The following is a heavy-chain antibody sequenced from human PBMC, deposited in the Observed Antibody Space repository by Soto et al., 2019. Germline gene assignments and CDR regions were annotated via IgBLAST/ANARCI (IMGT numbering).Heavy chain of an antibody. CDR3: ARSSDYDFWSDYYYYGMDV. V-gene: IGHV1-18*04. J-gene: IGHJ6*02. CDR1: GYTFTSYG. CDR2: ISAYNGNT. D-gene: IGHD3-3*01. Sequence: ASVKVSCKASGYTFTSYGISWVRQAPGQGLEWMGWISAYNGNTNYAQKLQGRVTMTTDTSTSIAYMELRSLRSDYTAVYYCARSSDYDFWSDYYYYGMDVWGQGATVTVSS.